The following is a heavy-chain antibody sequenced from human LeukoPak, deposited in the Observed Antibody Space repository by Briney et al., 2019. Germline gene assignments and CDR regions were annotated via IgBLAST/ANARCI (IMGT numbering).Heavy chain of an antibody. D-gene: IGHD6-6*01. CDR2: INHSGST. CDR3: ARQRGRVAARGRARGYNWFDP. V-gene: IGHV4-34*01. Sequence: SETLSLTCAVYGESFSGYFWNWIRQPPGKGLEWIGEINHSGSTNYNPSLKSRVTISVDTSKNQFSLKLSPVTAADTAVYYCARQRGRVAARGRARGYNWFDPWGQGTLVTVSS. CDR1: GESFSGYF. J-gene: IGHJ5*02.